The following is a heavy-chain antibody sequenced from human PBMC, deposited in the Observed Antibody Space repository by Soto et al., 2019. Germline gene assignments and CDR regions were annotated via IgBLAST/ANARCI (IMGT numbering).Heavy chain of an antibody. CDR3: ARGHYDFWSGYYRYFDY. CDR1: GFTFSSYW. V-gene: IGHV3-74*01. D-gene: IGHD3-3*01. Sequence: GGSLRLSCAASGFTFSSYWMHWVRQAPGKGLVWVSRINSDGSSTSYADSVKGRFTISRDNAKNTLYLQMNSLRAEDTAVYYCARGHYDFWSGYYRYFDYWGQGTLVTVSS. J-gene: IGHJ4*02. CDR2: INSDGSST.